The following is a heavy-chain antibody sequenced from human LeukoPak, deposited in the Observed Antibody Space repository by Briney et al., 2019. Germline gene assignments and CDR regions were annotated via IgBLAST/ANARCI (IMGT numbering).Heavy chain of an antibody. CDR2: INPNSGGT. D-gene: IGHD3-3*01. V-gene: IGHV1-2*02. J-gene: IGHJ4*02. Sequence: GASVKVSCTPSGYTFTGYYMHWVRQAPGQGLEWMGWINPNSGGTNYAQKFQGRVTMTRDTSISTAYMELSRLRSDDTAVYYCARLILELGGYAVDYWGQGTLVTVSS. CDR1: GYTFTGYY. CDR3: ARLILELGGYAVDY.